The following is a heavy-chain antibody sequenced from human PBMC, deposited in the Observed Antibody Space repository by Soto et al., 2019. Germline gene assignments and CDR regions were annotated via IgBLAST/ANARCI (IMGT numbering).Heavy chain of an antibody. CDR2: IKQDGTEK. Sequence: HSGALRISFASSGFTDSGYWMSWVRKAPGKGLEWVANIKQDGTEKYYVDSVKGRFTISRDNAKNSLYLQMNSLRAEDTAVYYCARDDVDTAMATPYYFYGMDVWGQGTTVTVSS. CDR1: GFTDSGYW. D-gene: IGHD5-18*01. CDR3: ARDDVDTAMATPYYFYGMDV. J-gene: IGHJ6*02. V-gene: IGHV3-7*01.